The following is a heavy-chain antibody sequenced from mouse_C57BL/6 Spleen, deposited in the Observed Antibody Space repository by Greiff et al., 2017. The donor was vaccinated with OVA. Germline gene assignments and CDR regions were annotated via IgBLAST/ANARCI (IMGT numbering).Heavy chain of an antibody. J-gene: IGHJ1*03. CDR3: ARSYGNYEGYFDV. CDR2: IDPSDSYT. CDR1: GYTFTSYW. Sequence: QLQQPGAELVMPGASVKLSCKASGYTFTSYWMHWVKQRPGQGLEWIGEIDPSDSYTNYNQKFKGKSTLTVDKSSSTAYMQLSSLTSEDSAVYYCARSYGNYEGYFDVWGTGTTVTVSS. V-gene: IGHV1-69*01. D-gene: IGHD2-1*01.